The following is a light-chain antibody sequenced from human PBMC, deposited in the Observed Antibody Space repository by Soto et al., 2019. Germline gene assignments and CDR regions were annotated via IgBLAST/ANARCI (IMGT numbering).Light chain of an antibody. Sequence: EIVMTQSPATLSVSPGERATLSCRASQSVSSNLAWYQQKPGQAPRLLIYGASTRATGIPDRFSGSGSGTEFTLTISSLQSEAFAVYYCQHYNNWPRTFGQGTKVEIK. CDR2: GAS. CDR3: QHYNNWPRT. CDR1: QSVSSN. V-gene: IGKV3-15*01. J-gene: IGKJ1*01.